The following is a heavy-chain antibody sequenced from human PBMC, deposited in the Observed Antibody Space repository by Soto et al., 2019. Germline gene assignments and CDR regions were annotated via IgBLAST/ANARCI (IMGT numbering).Heavy chain of an antibody. CDR1: GFTFKNCG. CDR3: ARDDGYGDPEYFQL. CDR2: IWNDGRTK. J-gene: IGHJ1*01. D-gene: IGHD4-17*01. Sequence: ESVGGVVQPGRSLILSCAASGFTFKNCGMHWVRQAPGKGLEWVAVIWNDGRTKYYADSVKGRFTVSRDDSKNTLYLQVSSLRAEDTAVYYCARDDGYGDPEYFQLWGQGTLVTVSS. V-gene: IGHV3-33*01.